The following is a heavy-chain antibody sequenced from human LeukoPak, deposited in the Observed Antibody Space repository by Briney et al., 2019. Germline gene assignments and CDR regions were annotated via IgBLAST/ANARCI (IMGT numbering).Heavy chain of an antibody. D-gene: IGHD1-26*01. CDR2: ISYDGSNK. CDR3: VTSRRTGTYLEGYFDL. CDR1: GFTFSSYA. Sequence: PGGSLRLSCAASGFTFSSYAMHWVRQAPGKGLEWVAVISYDGSNKYYADSVKGRFTISRDNSKNTLYLQMNTLRAEDTAIFYCVTSRRTGTYLEGYFDLWGRGTLVTVSS. V-gene: IGHV3-30-3*01. J-gene: IGHJ2*01.